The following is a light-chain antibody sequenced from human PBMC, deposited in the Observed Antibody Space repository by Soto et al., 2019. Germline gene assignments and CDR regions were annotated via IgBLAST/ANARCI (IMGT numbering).Light chain of an antibody. J-gene: IGLJ1*01. CDR3: SSYGGRDPCEV. CDR2: EVT. V-gene: IGLV2-8*01. CDR1: SSDIGGHNY. Sequence: QSALTQPPSASGSPGQSVTISCTGTSSDIGGHNYVSWYQHHPGKAPKLIIYEVTERPSGVPDRFSGSKSGNTASLTVSGLQDEDEAAYYYSSYGGRDPCEVFGTGTKLTVL.